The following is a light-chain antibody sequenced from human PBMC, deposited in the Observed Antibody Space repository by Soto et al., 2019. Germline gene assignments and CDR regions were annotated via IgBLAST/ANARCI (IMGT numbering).Light chain of an antibody. Sequence: EILMTQSPATLSVSPGERATLSCRASQSVSSNLAWYQQKPGQAPRLLIYGASNRATGIPARFSGSGSGTEFTLTISSLQSEAFSVYYCQHYNNWPYTFGQGTKLEIK. CDR1: QSVSSN. CDR3: QHYNNWPYT. CDR2: GAS. J-gene: IGKJ2*01. V-gene: IGKV3-15*01.